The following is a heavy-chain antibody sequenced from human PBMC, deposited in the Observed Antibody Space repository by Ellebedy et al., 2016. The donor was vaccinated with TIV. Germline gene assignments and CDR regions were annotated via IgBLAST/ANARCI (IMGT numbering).Heavy chain of an antibody. CDR2: IKQDGREQ. CDR3: ARINWNKFDY. CDR1: GFSFSSNW. J-gene: IGHJ4*02. D-gene: IGHD1/OR15-1a*01. Sequence: GESLKISCAASGFSFSSNWMSWVRQAPGKGLEWVANIKQDGREQYYVDYVKGRFTISRDNAKNSLYLQMNSLRAEDTAVYYCARINWNKFDYWGQGTLVTVSS. V-gene: IGHV3-7*03.